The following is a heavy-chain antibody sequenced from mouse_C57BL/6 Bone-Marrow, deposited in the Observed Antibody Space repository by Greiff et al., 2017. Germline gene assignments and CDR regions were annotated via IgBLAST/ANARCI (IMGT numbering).Heavy chain of an antibody. CDR3: AKSLSYAMDY. V-gene: IGHV1-81*01. CDR2: IYPRSGNT. Sequence: VQLQQSGAELARPGASVKLSCKASGFTFTSYGISWVKQRTGRGLEWIGEIYPRSGNTYYNEKFKGKATLTADKSSSTAYMELRSLTSEDSAVYFCAKSLSYAMDYWGQGTSVTVSS. D-gene: IGHD6-2*01. J-gene: IGHJ4*01. CDR1: GFTFTSYG.